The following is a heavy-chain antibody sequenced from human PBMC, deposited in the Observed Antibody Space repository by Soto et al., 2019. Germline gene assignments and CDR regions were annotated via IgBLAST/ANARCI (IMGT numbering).Heavy chain of an antibody. Sequence: GGSLRLSCVTSGVTFFNHGMSWVRQAPGKGLECVSVIGNRDGRTYYIDSVKGRFTISRDNSENTLYLQMNSLRDEDTAVYYCVPTYYTSGWPWGQGTLVTVSS. CDR2: IGNRDGRT. J-gene: IGHJ5*02. V-gene: IGHV3-23*01. CDR3: VPTYYTSGWP. D-gene: IGHD3-22*01. CDR1: GVTFFNHG.